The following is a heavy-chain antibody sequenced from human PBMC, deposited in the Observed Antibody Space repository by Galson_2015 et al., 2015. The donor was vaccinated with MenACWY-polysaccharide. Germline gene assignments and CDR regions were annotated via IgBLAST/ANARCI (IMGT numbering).Heavy chain of an antibody. CDR3: ARAGAKYCRGGNCFFNWFDP. CDR2: TNGDGGAT. V-gene: IGHV3-74*01. J-gene: IGHJ5*02. CDR1: GFTFGSYW. D-gene: IGHD2-15*01. Sequence: SLRLSCAASGFTFGSYWMHWVRQAPGKGLVWVSRTNGDGGATDYADSVKGRFTISRDNAKNTLYLQMNNLRAEDTAVYYCARAGAKYCRGGNCFFNWFDPWGQGTLVTVSS.